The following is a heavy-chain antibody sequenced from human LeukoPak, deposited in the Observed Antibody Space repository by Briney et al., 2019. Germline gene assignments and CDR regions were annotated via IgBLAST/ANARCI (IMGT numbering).Heavy chain of an antibody. CDR1: GGSFSGYY. D-gene: IGHD6-19*01. V-gene: IGHV4-34*01. CDR3: ARGRGAVAGQSGYYYYGMDV. CDR2: INHSGST. J-gene: IGHJ6*02. Sequence: KPSETLSLTCAVYGGSFSGYYWSWIRQPPGKGLEWIGEINHSGSTNYNPSLKSRVTISVDTSKNQFSLKLSSVTAADTAVYYCARGRGAVAGQSGYYYYGMDVWGQGTTVTVSS.